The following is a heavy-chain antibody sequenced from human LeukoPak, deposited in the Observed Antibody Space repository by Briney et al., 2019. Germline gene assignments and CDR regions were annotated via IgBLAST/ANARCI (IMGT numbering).Heavy chain of an antibody. V-gene: IGHV3-7*01. J-gene: IGHJ4*02. CDR1: GFTFSSYS. CDR2: IDQGGSEK. Sequence: GGSLILFCAASGFTFSSYSMNWARHAPGEGLEWVANIDQGGSEKNYVDSVKGRFTISRDNAKNSLYLQMNNLRAEDTAVYYCATDRDATWVNRFDYWGQGTLVTVSS. D-gene: IGHD1-14*01. CDR3: ATDRDATWVNRFDY.